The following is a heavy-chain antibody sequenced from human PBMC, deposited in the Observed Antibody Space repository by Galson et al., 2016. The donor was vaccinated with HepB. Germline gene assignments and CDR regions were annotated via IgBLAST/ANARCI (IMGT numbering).Heavy chain of an antibody. CDR3: AISSSRYYFDD. Sequence: SLRLSCAASGFIFSDYYMNWIRQVPGKGLEWVSYLSSSASTIYYTDAVKGRFTISRDNAKNSLSMQMNSLRAEDRAVYSCAISSSRYYFDDWGQGTLVTVSS. CDR1: GFIFSDYY. V-gene: IGHV3-11*01. CDR2: LSSSASTI. J-gene: IGHJ4*02. D-gene: IGHD2-2*01.